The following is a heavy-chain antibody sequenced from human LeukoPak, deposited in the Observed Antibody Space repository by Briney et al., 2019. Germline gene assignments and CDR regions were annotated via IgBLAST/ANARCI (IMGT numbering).Heavy chain of an antibody. D-gene: IGHD2-2*02. Sequence: SLRLSCAASGFTFDDFAMHWVRQAPGKGLEWVSGISWNSGNMAYANSVKGRFTISRDNAKNSLYLQMNSLRAEDTALYYCAKDHCSSTSCYIPYWGQGTLVTVSS. CDR2: ISWNSGNM. CDR3: AKDHCSSTSCYIPY. J-gene: IGHJ4*02. V-gene: IGHV3-9*01. CDR1: GFTFDDFA.